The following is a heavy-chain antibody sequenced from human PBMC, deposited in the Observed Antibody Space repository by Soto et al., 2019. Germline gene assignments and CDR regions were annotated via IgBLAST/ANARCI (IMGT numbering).Heavy chain of an antibody. D-gene: IGHD6-13*01. CDR2: KSHDGSKT. Sequence: LRLSCAASGFTFSSYGIHWVRQAPGKGLEWVAVKSHDGSKTKYADSVKGQFTISRDNSKDTVYLQMKTLRAEDTAVYYCAKVSSSWYAGFFELWGQGTPVTVSS. CDR1: GFTFSSYG. CDR3: AKVSSSWYAGFFEL. J-gene: IGHJ4*02. V-gene: IGHV3-30*18.